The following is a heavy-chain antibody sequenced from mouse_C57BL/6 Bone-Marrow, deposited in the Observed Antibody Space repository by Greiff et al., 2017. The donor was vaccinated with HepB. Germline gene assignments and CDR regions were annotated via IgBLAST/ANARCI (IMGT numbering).Heavy chain of an antibody. J-gene: IGHJ4*01. CDR1: GFTFSDYG. CDR3: AREDYYGKDYAMDY. Sequence: EVKLMESGGGLVKPGGSLKLSCAASGFTFSDYGMHWVRQAPEKGLEWVAYLSSGSSTIYYADTVKGRFTISRDNAKNTLFLQMTSLRSEDTAMYYCAREDYYGKDYAMDYWGQGTSVTVSS. CDR2: LSSGSSTI. D-gene: IGHD1-1*01. V-gene: IGHV5-17*01.